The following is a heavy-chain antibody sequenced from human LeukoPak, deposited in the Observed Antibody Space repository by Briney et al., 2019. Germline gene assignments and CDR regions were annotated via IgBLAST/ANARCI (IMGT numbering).Heavy chain of an antibody. CDR1: GGSISSGDYY. CDR3: AREPYCSGGSCYSP. CDR2: IYYSGST. J-gene: IGHJ5*02. V-gene: IGHV4-61*08. Sequence: SETLSLTCTVSGGSISSGDYYWSWIRQPPGKGLEWIGYIYYSGSTNYNPSLKSRVTISVDTSKNQFSLKLSSVTAADTAVYYCAREPYCSGGSCYSPWGQGTLVTVSS. D-gene: IGHD2-15*01.